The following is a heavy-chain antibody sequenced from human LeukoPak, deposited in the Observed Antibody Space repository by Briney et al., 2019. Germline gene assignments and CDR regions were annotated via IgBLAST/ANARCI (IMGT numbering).Heavy chain of an antibody. D-gene: IGHD4-17*01. V-gene: IGHV3-23*01. Sequence: GGSLRLSCAASELHAMTWVRQGPGKGLEWVSAISRSGRSTYYADSVKGRFTISRDKSNDTVYLQMNSLRAEDTAVYYCAKNGNDYGDYRQAYWGQGTLVTVSS. CDR3: AKNGNDYGDYRQAY. CDR1: ELHA. J-gene: IGHJ4*02. CDR2: ISRSGRST.